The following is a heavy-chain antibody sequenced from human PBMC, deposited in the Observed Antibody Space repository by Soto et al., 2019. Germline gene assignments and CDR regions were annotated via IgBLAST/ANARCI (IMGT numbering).Heavy chain of an antibody. CDR1: GFTFSNAW. CDR2: IKSKTDGGTT. V-gene: IGHV3-15*01. D-gene: IGHD1-26*01. J-gene: IGHJ6*02. CDR3: TTDSGSYYGMDV. Sequence: VGSLRLSCAASGFTFSNAWMSWVRQAPGKGLEWVGRIKSKTDGGTTDYAAPVKGRFTISRDDSKNTLYLQMNSLKTEDTAVYYCTTDSGSYYGMDVWGQGTTVTVSS.